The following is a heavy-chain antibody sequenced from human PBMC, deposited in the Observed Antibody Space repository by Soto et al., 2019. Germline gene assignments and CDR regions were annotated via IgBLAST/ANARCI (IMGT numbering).Heavy chain of an antibody. V-gene: IGHV4-39*01. D-gene: IGHD3-10*01. CDR2: IYYSGST. CDR3: AIDGSGSYYYYYYGMDV. Sequence: PSETLSLTGTVSGGSISSSSYYWGWIRHPPGKGLEWIGSIYYSGSTYYNPSLKSRVTISVDTSKNQFSLKLSSVTAADTAVYYCAIDGSGSYYYYYYGMDVWGQGTTVT. CDR1: GGSISSSSYY. J-gene: IGHJ6*02.